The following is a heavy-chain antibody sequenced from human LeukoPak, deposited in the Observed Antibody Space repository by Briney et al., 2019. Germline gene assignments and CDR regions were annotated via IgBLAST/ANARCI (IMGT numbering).Heavy chain of an antibody. V-gene: IGHV3-20*04. J-gene: IGHJ6*03. D-gene: IGHD6-19*01. CDR3: VRETPIAVAGTIYFYFYMDV. CDR2: INWNGGST. Sequence: GGSLRLSCAASGFTFDDYGMSWVRQAPGKGLEWVSGINWNGGSTTYADSVRGRFTISRDNAKNSLYLQMSSLRAEDTALYYCVRETPIAVAGTIYFYFYMDVWGKGTTVTVSS. CDR1: GFTFDDYG.